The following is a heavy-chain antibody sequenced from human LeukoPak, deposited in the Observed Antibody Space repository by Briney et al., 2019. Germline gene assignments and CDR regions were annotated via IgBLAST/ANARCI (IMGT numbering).Heavy chain of an antibody. CDR2: IYYSGST. V-gene: IGHV4-61*01. J-gene: IGHJ4*02. D-gene: IGHD5-24*01. Sequence: PSETLSLTCTVSGGSISSSSYYWGWIRQPPGKGLEWIGYIYYSGSTNYNPSLKSRVTVSVDTSKNQFSLRLTSVTAADTAVYYCARDGYNSDYFDYWGQGTLVTVSS. CDR1: GGSISSSSYY. CDR3: ARDGYNSDYFDY.